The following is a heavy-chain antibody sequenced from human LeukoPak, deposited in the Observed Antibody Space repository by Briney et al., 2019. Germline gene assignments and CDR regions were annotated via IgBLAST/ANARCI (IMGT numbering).Heavy chain of an antibody. CDR1: GFTYSSYS. J-gene: IGHJ4*02. CDR3: ATYPGIAAAGPPDY. CDR2: ISSGSSTI. Sequence: GGSLRLSCAVSGFTYSSYSMNWVRQAPGKGLEWVSYISSGSSTIYYADSVKGRFTISRDNSKNTLYLQMNSLRAEDTAVYYCATYPGIAAAGPPDYWGQGTLVTVSS. D-gene: IGHD6-13*01. V-gene: IGHV3-48*01.